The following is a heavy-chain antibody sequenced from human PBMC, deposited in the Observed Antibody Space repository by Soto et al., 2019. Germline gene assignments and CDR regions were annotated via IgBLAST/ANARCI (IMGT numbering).Heavy chain of an antibody. CDR3: ARLPVDTITSLDY. CDR1: GFTFSDYA. CDR2: VSHDGRNT. V-gene: IGHV3-30*03. Sequence: GGSLRLSCAASGFTFSDYAMHWVRQAPGKGLEWVAVVSHDGRNTHYADSVKGRFTISRDNSKNTLYLQMNSLRVEDTAVYYCARLPVDTITSLDYWGQGTLVTVSS. J-gene: IGHJ4*02. D-gene: IGHD3-3*01.